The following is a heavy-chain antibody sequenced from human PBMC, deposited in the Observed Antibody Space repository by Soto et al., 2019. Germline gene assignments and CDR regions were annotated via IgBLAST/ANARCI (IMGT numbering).Heavy chain of an antibody. CDR1: GFTFSTHV. D-gene: IGHD2-15*01. CDR3: ARRYCRFVNCKGNDGFDI. V-gene: IGHV3-30*19. J-gene: IGHJ3*02. Sequence: QVQLVESGGGVVQPGRALRLSCAVFGFTFSTHVFHWVRQAPGKGLEWVAVMSADGRTIYYADSVKGRFTTSRDNSKNTVFLQMNSLRGEDSAVYYRARRYCRFVNCKGNDGFDIWGQGTMVTVSS. CDR2: MSADGRTI.